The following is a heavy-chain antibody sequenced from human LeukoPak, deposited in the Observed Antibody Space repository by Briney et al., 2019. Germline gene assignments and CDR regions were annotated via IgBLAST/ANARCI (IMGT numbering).Heavy chain of an antibody. CDR1: GGSISSYY. J-gene: IGHJ6*03. CDR2: IYTSGST. Sequence: SETLSLTCTVSGGSISSYYWSWIRQPAGKGLEWIGRIYTSGSTNYNPSLKSRATMSVDTSKSQFSLKLSSVTAADTAVYYCARDTVVVPAAGYYYYYMDVWGKGTTVTVSS. D-gene: IGHD2-2*01. CDR3: ARDTVVVPAAGYYYYYMDV. V-gene: IGHV4-4*07.